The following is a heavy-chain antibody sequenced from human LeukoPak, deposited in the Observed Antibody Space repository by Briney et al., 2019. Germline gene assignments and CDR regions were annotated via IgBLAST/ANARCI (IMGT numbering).Heavy chain of an antibody. V-gene: IGHV4-4*07. D-gene: IGHD5-24*01. CDR3: ARDRRDGYKFYYDYYGMDV. CDR2: IYTSGST. CDR1: GGSISSYY. J-gene: IGHJ6*02. Sequence: SETLSLTCTVSGGSISSYYWSWIRQPAGKGLEWIGRIYTSGSTNYNPSLESRITMSVDTSNNQFSLKLSSVTAADTAVYYCARDRRDGYKFYYDYYGMDVWGQGTTVTVSS.